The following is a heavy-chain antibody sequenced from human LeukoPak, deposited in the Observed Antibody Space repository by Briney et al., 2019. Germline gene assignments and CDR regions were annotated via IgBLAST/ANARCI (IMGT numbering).Heavy chain of an antibody. D-gene: IGHD2-15*01. J-gene: IGHJ3*02. CDR1: GFSFSSYW. Sequence: GGSLRLSCAASGFSFSSYWMHWVRQAPGKGLVWVARIQYDGSTTNYADSVKGRFTISRDNAMKTLYVQMNSLRAEDTAVYYCARALVAGVTLNALDIWGQGTMVTVSS. V-gene: IGHV3-74*01. CDR3: ARALVAGVTLNALDI. CDR2: IQYDGSTT.